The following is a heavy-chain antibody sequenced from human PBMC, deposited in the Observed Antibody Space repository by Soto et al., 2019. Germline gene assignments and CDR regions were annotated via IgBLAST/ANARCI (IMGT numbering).Heavy chain of an antibody. CDR1: GDSISSYS. J-gene: IGHJ5*02. V-gene: IGHV4-59*12. CDR3: ARVPGP. D-gene: IGHD7-27*01. Sequence: SETLSLTCAVSGDSISSYSWSWIRQPPGKGLEWIGYIYHSGSTNYNPSLKSRVTISVDRSKNQFSLKLSSVTAADTAVYYCARVPGPWGQGTLVTVSS. CDR2: IYHSGST.